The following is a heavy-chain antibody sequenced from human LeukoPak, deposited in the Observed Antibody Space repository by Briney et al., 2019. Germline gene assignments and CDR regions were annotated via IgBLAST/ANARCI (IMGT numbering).Heavy chain of an antibody. D-gene: IGHD6-13*01. CDR1: GFTVSSNY. CDR2: IYSGGST. J-gene: IGHJ4*02. Sequence: PGGSLRLSCAASGFTVSSNYMSWVRQAPGKGLEWVSVIYSGGSTYYADSVKGRFTISRDNSKNTLYLQMNSLRAEDTAVYYCARAPGYSSSWYFDYWGQGTLVTVSS. V-gene: IGHV3-53*01. CDR3: ARAPGYSSSWYFDY.